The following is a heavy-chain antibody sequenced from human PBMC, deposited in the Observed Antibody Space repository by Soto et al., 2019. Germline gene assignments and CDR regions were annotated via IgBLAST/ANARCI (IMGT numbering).Heavy chain of an antibody. Sequence: QVQLVQSGAEVKKPGASVKVSCEASGYTFSTYGITWGRQAPGQGLEWMGWISDNSGTTNYAQQLQGRLTMTTDTSTSTAYMELSSLRSDDTAVYYCAREGVRGQRGVTYCDYWGQGTLVTVSS. V-gene: IGHV1-18*01. CDR3: AREGVRGQRGVTYCDY. CDR2: ISDNSGTT. J-gene: IGHJ4*02. D-gene: IGHD3-10*01. CDR1: GYTFSTYG.